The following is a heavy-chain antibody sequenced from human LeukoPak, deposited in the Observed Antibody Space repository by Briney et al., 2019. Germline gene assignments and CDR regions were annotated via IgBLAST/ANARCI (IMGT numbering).Heavy chain of an antibody. Sequence: GASVKVSCKASGYTFTSYGISWVRQAPGQGLEWMGWMNPNSGNTGYAQKFQGRVTMTRNTSISTAYMELSSLRSEDTAVYYCAREITYPSLNDYWGQGTLVTVSS. D-gene: IGHD2-2*01. CDR1: GYTFTSYG. CDR3: AREITYPSLNDY. J-gene: IGHJ4*02. V-gene: IGHV1-8*02. CDR2: MNPNSGNT.